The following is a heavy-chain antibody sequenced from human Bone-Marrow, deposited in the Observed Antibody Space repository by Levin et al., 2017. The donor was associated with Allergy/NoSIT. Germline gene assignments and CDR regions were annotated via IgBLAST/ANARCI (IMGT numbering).Heavy chain of an antibody. Sequence: QAGGSLRLSCVASGSTFSTSAMHWVRQAPGKGLEYVSTVSYGGDVTYYADSLKGRFTISRDNFKNTLYLQMDSLRPEDMAVYYCARGESRGPHGAIRPFDYWGQGTLVIVSS. J-gene: IGHJ4*02. D-gene: IGHD5-24*01. CDR3: ARGESRGPHGAIRPFDY. CDR2: VSYGGDVT. V-gene: IGHV3-64*02. CDR1: GSTFSTSA.